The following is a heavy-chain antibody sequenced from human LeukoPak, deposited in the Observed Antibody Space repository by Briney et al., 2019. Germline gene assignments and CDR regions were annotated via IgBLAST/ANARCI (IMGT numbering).Heavy chain of an antibody. J-gene: IGHJ4*02. CDR3: ARVGGMGSSWYDFDY. V-gene: IGHV4-31*03. D-gene: IGHD6-13*01. CDR1: GGSISSGGYY. CDR2: IYYSGST. Sequence: SSQTLSLTCTVSGGSISSGGYYWSWIRQHPGKGLEWIGYIYYSGSTYYNPSLKSRVTISVDTSKNRFSLKLSSVTAADTAVYYCARVGGMGSSWYDFDYWGQGTLVTVSS.